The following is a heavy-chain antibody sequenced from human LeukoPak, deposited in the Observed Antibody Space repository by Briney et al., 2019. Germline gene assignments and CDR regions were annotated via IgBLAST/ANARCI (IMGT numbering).Heavy chain of an antibody. CDR1: GYTFTSYG. V-gene: IGHV1-18*01. J-gene: IGHJ4*02. D-gene: IGHD2-2*01. Sequence: ASVKVSCKASGYTFTSYGISWVRQAPGQGLEWMGWISAYNGNTNYAQNLQGRVTMTTDTSTSTAYMEVRSLRSDDTAVYYCERDRQSCSDSSCLVDSWGQGTLVTVPS. CDR3: ERDRQSCSDSSCLVDS. CDR2: ISAYNGNT.